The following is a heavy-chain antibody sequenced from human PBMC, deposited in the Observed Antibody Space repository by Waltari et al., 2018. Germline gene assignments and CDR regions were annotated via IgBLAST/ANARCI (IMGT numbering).Heavy chain of an antibody. CDR3: ARDRGYCSGGSCYVDY. V-gene: IGHV4-39*07. Sequence: QLQLQESGPGLVKPSETLSLTCTVSGGSISSSSYYWGWIRQPPGKGLEWIGSIYYSGSTDYNPSLKSRVTISVDTSKNQFSLKLSSVTAADTAVYYCARDRGYCSGGSCYVDYWGQGTLVTVSS. CDR2: IYYSGST. J-gene: IGHJ4*02. D-gene: IGHD2-15*01. CDR1: GGSISSSSYY.